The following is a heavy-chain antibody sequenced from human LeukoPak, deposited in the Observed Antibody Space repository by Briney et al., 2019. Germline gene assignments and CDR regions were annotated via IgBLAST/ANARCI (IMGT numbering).Heavy chain of an antibody. D-gene: IGHD4-17*01. Sequence: GESLKISCRGFGYSFTSYWIGWVRQMPGKGLDWMGIIYPGDSDTRYSPSFQGQVTISADKSISTAYLQWSSLRASDTAMYYCANHDYGDLKISYWGQGTLVTVSS. V-gene: IGHV5-51*01. CDR1: GYSFTSYW. CDR2: IYPGDSDT. CDR3: ANHDYGDLKISY. J-gene: IGHJ4*02.